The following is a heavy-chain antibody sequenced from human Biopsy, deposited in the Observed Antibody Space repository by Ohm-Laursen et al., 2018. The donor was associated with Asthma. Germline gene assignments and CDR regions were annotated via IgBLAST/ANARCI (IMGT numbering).Heavy chain of an antibody. CDR1: GGTFSNFA. J-gene: IGHJ6*02. D-gene: IGHD6-19*01. CDR3: ARCQVGYSSGWSLLLKKIYYSGMDV. CDR2: IMTVFGTT. V-gene: IGHV1-69*13. Sequence: ASVKVSCNAPGGTFSNFAISWVRQAPGQGLEWLGGIMTVFGTTNYAQKFQGRVTITADESTSTAYMEVTSLRSEDTAIHYCARCQVGYSSGWSLLLKKIYYSGMDVWGQGTAVTVSS.